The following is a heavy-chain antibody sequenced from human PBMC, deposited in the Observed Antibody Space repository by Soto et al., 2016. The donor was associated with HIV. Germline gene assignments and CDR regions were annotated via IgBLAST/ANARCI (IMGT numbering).Heavy chain of an antibody. V-gene: IGHV3-23*01. Sequence: EVQLLESGGGLVKPGGSLRLSCAASGFTFSNYAMSWVRQAPGKGLEWISSISGNGDDTYYADSVKGRFTLSRDNSKSTLFLQMNTLTAEDTAVYYCAKDHHFVYGFGDNRYGLDVWGHGTTVTVS. CDR2: ISGNGDDT. J-gene: IGHJ6*02. CDR1: GFTFSNYA. CDR3: AKDHHFVYGFGDNRYGLDV. D-gene: IGHD3-10*01.